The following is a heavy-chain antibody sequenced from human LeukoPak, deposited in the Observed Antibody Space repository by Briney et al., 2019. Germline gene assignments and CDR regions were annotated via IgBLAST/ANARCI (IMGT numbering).Heavy chain of an antibody. CDR2: ITGSGGTP. V-gene: IGHV3-23*01. J-gene: IGHJ3*02. CDR3: AKDPNGDYLGAFYI. D-gene: IGHD4-17*01. CDR1: GFAFGNYG. Sequence: GGSLRLSCTGSGFAFGNYGVTWVRQPTGKGLEWVSAITGSGGTPRYTDSVTSRLTTSRDNSANTLFLQMNSHRAEDTAVYYCAKDPNGDYLGAFYIWGPGTLVTVSS.